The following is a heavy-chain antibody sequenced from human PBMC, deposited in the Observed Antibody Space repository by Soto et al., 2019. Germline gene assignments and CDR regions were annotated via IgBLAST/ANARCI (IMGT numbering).Heavy chain of an antibody. CDR2: IYHSGST. D-gene: IGHD3-22*01. J-gene: IGHJ4*02. Sequence: PSETLSLTCAVSGGSISGGGYSWSWIRQPPGKGLEWIGYIYHSGSTYYNPSLKSRVTISVDRSKNQFSLKLSSVTAADTAVYYCARTYYYDSSGTYYFDYWGQGTLVTVS. CDR1: GGSISGGGYS. CDR3: ARTYYYDSSGTYYFDY. V-gene: IGHV4-30-2*01.